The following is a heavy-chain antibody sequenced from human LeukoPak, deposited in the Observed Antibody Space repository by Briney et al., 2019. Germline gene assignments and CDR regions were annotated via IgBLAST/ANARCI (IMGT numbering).Heavy chain of an antibody. J-gene: IGHJ6*02. CDR1: GFTFSSYG. Sequence: PGGSLRLSCAASGFTFSSYGMHWVRQAPGKGLEWVAVIWYDGSNKYYADSVKGRFTISRDNSKNTLYLQMNSLRAEDTAVYYCARDLHYCSSTSCYAWGYYYYGMDVWGQGTTVTVSS. V-gene: IGHV3-33*01. CDR3: ARDLHYCSSTSCYAWGYYYYGMDV. CDR2: IWYDGSNK. D-gene: IGHD2-2*01.